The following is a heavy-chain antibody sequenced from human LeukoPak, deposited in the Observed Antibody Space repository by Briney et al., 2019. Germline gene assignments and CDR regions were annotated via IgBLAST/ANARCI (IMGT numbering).Heavy chain of an antibody. CDR3: TTDYPYYCSSTSCYASEYFQH. CDR1: GFTFTNTW. D-gene: IGHD2-2*01. J-gene: IGHJ1*01. V-gene: IGHV3-15*01. Sequence: GSLRLSCAASGFTFTNTWMNWVRQAPGKGLEWVGRIKSKTDGGTTDYAAPVKGRFTISRDDSKNTLYLQMNSLRTEDTAVYYCTTDYPYYCSSTSCYASEYFQHWGQGTLVTVSS. CDR2: IKSKTDGGTT.